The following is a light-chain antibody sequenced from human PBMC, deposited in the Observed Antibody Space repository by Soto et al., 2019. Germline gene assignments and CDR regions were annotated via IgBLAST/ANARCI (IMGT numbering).Light chain of an antibody. CDR1: QSVSSSY. CDR3: QQYRSSPSMYT. V-gene: IGKV3-20*01. CDR2: GAS. J-gene: IGKJ2*01. Sequence: EIVLTQSPGTLSLSPGERATLSCRASQSVSSSYLAWYQQKPGQAPRLLIYGASSRATGIPDRFSGSGSGTDFTLTISRLEPEDFAVYYCQQYRSSPSMYTFGQGTKLEIK.